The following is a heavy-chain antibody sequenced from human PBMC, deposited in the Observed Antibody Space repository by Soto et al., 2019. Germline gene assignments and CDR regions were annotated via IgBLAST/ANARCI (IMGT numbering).Heavy chain of an antibody. Sequence: QVQLVQSGAEVKKPGASVKVSCKASGYTFTRYYMHWVRQAPGQGLERMGIINATGRITTYAEKFQCRGAVPRDTSTTTGYMELSSLISDDTAVYYCARGGAESIYGLDVWGQVTTVSVSS. CDR3: ARGGAESIYGLDV. J-gene: IGHJ6*02. CDR1: GYTFTRYY. CDR2: INATGRIT. D-gene: IGHD3-16*01. V-gene: IGHV1-46*01.